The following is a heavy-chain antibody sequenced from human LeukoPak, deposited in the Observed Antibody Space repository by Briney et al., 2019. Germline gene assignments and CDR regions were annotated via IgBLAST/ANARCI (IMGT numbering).Heavy chain of an antibody. CDR2: IGTAGDT. CDR3: ARAEILWQGDDAFDI. D-gene: IGHD2-21*01. J-gene: IGHJ3*02. CDR1: GFTFSNYD. Sequence: GGSLRLSCAASGFTFSNYDMHWVRQAAGKGLEWVSGIGTAGDTHYPGSVKGRFTISRENAKNSLYLQMNSLRAGDTAVYYCARAEILWQGDDAFDIWGQGTMVTVSS. V-gene: IGHV3-13*01.